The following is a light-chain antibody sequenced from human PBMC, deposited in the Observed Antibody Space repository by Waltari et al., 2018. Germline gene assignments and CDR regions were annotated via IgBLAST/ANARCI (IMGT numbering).Light chain of an antibody. CDR3: QKSSSTPPWT. CDR1: QSISIY. V-gene: IGKV1-39*01. Sequence: DIQMTQSPSSLSASVGDRVTLNCRASQSISIYLNWYQQKPGKAPKLLIYAASSLQSGVPSRFSGSGSGTDFTLTISSLQPEDFATYYCQKSSSTPPWTFGQGTKVEIK. J-gene: IGKJ1*01. CDR2: AAS.